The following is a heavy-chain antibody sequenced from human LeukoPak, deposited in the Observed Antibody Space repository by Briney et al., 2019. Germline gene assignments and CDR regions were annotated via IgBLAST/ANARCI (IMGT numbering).Heavy chain of an antibody. CDR3: ARDMGSSSWIDAFDI. J-gene: IGHJ3*02. Sequence: PSETLSLTCTVSGGSISSYCWSWIRQPAGKGLEWIGRIYTSGSTNYNPSLKSRVTMSVDTSKNQFSLKLSSVTAADTAVYYCARDMGSSSWIDAFDIWGQGTMVTVSS. D-gene: IGHD6-13*01. CDR2: IYTSGST. CDR1: GGSISSYC. V-gene: IGHV4-4*07.